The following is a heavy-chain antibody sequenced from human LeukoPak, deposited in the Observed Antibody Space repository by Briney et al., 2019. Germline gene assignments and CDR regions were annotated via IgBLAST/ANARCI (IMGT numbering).Heavy chain of an antibody. J-gene: IGHJ4*02. V-gene: IGHV4-34*01. CDR3: ARGYYGDYPDYFDY. D-gene: IGHD4-17*01. CDR2: INHSGST. CDR1: GGSFSGYY. Sequence: PSETLSLTCAVYGGSFSGYYWSWIRQPPGKGLEWIGEINHSGSTNYNPSLKSRVTISVDTSKNQFSLKLSSVTAADTAVYYCARGYYGDYPDYFDYWGQGTLVTVPS.